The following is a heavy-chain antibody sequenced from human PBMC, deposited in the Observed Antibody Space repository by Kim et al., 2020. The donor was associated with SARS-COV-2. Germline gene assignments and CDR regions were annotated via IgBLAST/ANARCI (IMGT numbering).Heavy chain of an antibody. CDR1: GGTFSSYA. CDR2: IIPIFGTA. J-gene: IGHJ3*02. V-gene: IGHV1-69*13. D-gene: IGHD6-19*01. Sequence: SVKVSCKASGGTFSSYAISWVRQAPGQGLAWMGGIIPIFGTANYAQKFQGRVSITADESTSTAYMELSSLSSEGTAVYYYASEGIAVAEGGFVIWGQGT. CDR3: ASEGIAVAEGGFVI.